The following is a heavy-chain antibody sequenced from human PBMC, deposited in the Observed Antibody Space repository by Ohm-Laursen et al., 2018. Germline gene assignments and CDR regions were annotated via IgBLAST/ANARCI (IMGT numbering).Heavy chain of an antibody. CDR3: ARIRENYSPYDAFDI. CDR2: IYASGSN. D-gene: IGHD4-11*01. CDR1: GGSFSDYY. J-gene: IGHJ3*02. Sequence: SETLSLTCAVYGGSFSDYYWSWIRQPAGQGLEWIGRIYASGSNNYNPPLKSRVTMSVDRSKNQFSLRLRSLTAADTAVYYCARIRENYSPYDAFDIWGPGTMITVSS. V-gene: IGHV4-59*10.